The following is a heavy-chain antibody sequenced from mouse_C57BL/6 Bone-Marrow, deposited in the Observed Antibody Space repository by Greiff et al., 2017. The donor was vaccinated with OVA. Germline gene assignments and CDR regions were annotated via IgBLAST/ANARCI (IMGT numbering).Heavy chain of an antibody. V-gene: IGHV1-69*01. CDR3: ARARWLLRFDY. CDR1: GYTFTSYW. D-gene: IGHD2-3*01. J-gene: IGHJ2*01. Sequence: VQLQQPGAELVMPGASVKLSCKASGYTFTSYWMHWVKQRPGQGLEWIGEIDPSDSYTNYNQKFKVKSTLTVDKSSSTAYMQLSSLTSEDSAVYYCARARWLLRFDYWCQGTTLTVSS. CDR2: IDPSDSYT.